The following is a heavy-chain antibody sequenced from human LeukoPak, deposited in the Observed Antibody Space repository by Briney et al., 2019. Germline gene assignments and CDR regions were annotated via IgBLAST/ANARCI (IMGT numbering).Heavy chain of an antibody. J-gene: IGHJ6*02. V-gene: IGHV1-18*01. Sequence: ASVKVSCKASGYTFTSYGISWVRQAPGQGLEWMGWISAYNGNTSYAQKLQGRVTMTTDTSTSTAYMELRSLRSDDTAVYYCARDRVVYYDILTGYPSHYYGMDVWGQGTTVTVSS. CDR3: ARDRVVYYDILTGYPSHYYGMDV. D-gene: IGHD3-9*01. CDR1: GYTFTSYG. CDR2: ISAYNGNT.